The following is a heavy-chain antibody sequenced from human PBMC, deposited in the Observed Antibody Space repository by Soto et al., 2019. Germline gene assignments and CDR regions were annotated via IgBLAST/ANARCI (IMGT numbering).Heavy chain of an antibody. D-gene: IGHD3-3*01. CDR3: TSRENYDDTLYYYNGMDV. CDR2: IRSKANSYAT. J-gene: IGHJ6*02. V-gene: IGHV3-73*01. CDR1: GFTFSGSA. Sequence: GGSLRLSCAASGFTFSGSAMHWVRQASGKGLEWVGRIRSKANSYATAYAASVKGRFTISRDDSKNTAYLQMNSLKTEDAAVYYCTSRENYDDTLYYYNGMDVWGQGTTVTVSS.